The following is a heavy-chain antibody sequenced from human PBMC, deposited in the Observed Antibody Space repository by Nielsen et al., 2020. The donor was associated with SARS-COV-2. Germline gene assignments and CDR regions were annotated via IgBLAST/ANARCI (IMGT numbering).Heavy chain of an antibody. D-gene: IGHD1-26*01. Sequence: SVKVSCKASEYTFTKYFINWVRQAPGQGLEWMGGIIPMFGTTNNPQKFQGRVTITADKSTSTAYMELSSLRSEDTAVYYCARVSQWELQVYWGQGTLVTVSS. CDR1: EYTFTKYF. V-gene: IGHV1-69*06. J-gene: IGHJ4*02. CDR2: IIPMFGTT. CDR3: ARVSQWELQVY.